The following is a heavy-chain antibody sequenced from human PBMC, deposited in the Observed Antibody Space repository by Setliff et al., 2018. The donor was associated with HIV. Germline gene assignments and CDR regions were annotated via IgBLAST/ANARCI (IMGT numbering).Heavy chain of an antibody. V-gene: IGHV1-2*02. CDR3: ATSTSRFFWNGFYQGGFGSRNSHSFEN. CDR2: MHPNSGAT. CDR1: GCTFTASY. Sequence: GASVKVSCKTSGCTFTASYLHWVRQAPGQGLQWMGWMHPNSGATKYAQKFRDRVTLTGDTSISTASMELSSLKSDDTAMYYCATSTSRFFWNGFYQGGFGSRNSHSFENWGQGTLVTVSS. J-gene: IGHJ4*02. D-gene: IGHD3-3*01.